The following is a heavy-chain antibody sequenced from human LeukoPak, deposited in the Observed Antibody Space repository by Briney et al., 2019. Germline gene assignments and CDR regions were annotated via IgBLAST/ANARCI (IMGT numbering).Heavy chain of an antibody. V-gene: IGHV1-2*02. Sequence: ASVKVSCKASGGTFSSYAISWVRQAPGQGLEWMGWINPNSGGTNYAQKFQGRVTMTRDTSISTAYMELSRLRSDDTAVYYCARAGKGPAAIYAFDIWGQGTMVTVSS. J-gene: IGHJ3*02. CDR1: GGTFSSYA. CDR2: INPNSGGT. CDR3: ARAGKGPAAIYAFDI. D-gene: IGHD2-2*01.